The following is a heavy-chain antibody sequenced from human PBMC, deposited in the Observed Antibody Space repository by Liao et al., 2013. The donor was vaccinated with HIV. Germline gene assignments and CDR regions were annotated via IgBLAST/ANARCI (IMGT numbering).Heavy chain of an antibody. CDR2: IYTSGST. CDR3: ARGEYSTSCLDY. V-gene: IGHV4-39*07. Sequence: QVQLQQWGAGLLKPSETLSLTCTVSGGSISSSSYYWGWIRQPPGKGLEWIGSIYTSGSTNYNPSLKSRVTISVDTSKNQFSLKLSSVTAADTAVYYCARGEYSTSCLDYWGQGTLVTVSS. CDR1: GGSISSSSYY. D-gene: IGHD6-13*01. J-gene: IGHJ4*02.